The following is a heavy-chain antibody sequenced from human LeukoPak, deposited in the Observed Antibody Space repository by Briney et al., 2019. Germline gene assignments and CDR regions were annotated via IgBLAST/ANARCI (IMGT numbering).Heavy chain of an antibody. J-gene: IGHJ4*02. D-gene: IGHD1-1*01. CDR1: GFTFSTFW. CDR2: IKEDGSEK. V-gene: IGHV3-7*01. Sequence: PGGSLRLSCAGSGFTFSTFWMSWVRQAPGKGLEWVANIKEDGSEKYYVDSMKGRFTVSRDNAKNPLYLQMDGLRAEDTAVYYCARGGTFVSDYWGQGTLVTVSS. CDR3: ARGGTFVSDY.